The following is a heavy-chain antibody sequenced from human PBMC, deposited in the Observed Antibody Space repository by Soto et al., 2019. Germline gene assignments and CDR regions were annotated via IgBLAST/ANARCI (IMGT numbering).Heavy chain of an antibody. J-gene: IGHJ4*01. Sequence: SETLSLTCTVSGDSISSYYWSWIRQPPGKGLEWIGDIYNSGSTNYNPSLKSRVTISVDTSKNQFSLKLSSVTAADTAVYYCARGRFDYIWGSPAPYLDYWGHGALVTVSS. CDR1: GDSISSYY. V-gene: IGHV4-59*01. D-gene: IGHD3-16*01. CDR2: IYNSGST. CDR3: ARGRFDYIWGSPAPYLDY.